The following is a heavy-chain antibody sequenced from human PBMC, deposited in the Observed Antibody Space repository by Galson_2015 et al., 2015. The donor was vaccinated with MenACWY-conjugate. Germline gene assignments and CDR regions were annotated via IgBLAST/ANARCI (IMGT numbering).Heavy chain of an antibody. CDR3: ARRRVGDRAVHDRDFDY. CDR1: GLTFGMYW. V-gene: IGHV3-74*01. J-gene: IGHJ4*02. CDR2: INDDGSTT. D-gene: IGHD3-22*01. Sequence: SLRLSCAASGLTFGMYWMHWVRQAPGKGLLWVSRINDDGSTTDYVDSAKGRFTISRDNAKNTLYLQMSSLRVEDTAVYYCARRRVGDRAVHDRDFDYWGQGTLVTVSS.